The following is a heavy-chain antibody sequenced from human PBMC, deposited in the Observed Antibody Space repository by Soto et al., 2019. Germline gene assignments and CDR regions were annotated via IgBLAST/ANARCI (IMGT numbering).Heavy chain of an antibody. V-gene: IGHV3-11*01. CDR3: ARYADSSGPTLSYFDY. J-gene: IGHJ4*02. CDR1: GFTFSDYY. CDR2: ISSSGSTI. Sequence: GGSLRLSCAASGFTFSDYYMSWIRQAPGKGLEWVSYISSSGSTIYYADSVKGRFTISRDNAKNSLYLQMNSLRAEDTAVYYCARYADSSGPTLSYFDYWGQGTLVTVSS. D-gene: IGHD6-19*01.